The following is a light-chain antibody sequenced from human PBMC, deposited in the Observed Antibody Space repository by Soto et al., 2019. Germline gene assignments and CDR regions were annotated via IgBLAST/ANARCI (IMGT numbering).Light chain of an antibody. CDR1: SSNIGAGYD. CDR2: TNS. J-gene: IGLJ2*01. V-gene: IGLV1-40*01. CDR3: QSYDSSLSGSV. Sequence: QSVLTQPPSVSGAPGQRVTISCTGSSSNIGAGYDVHWYQQLPGTAPKLLIYTNSNRPSGVPDRFSGSKSGTSASLAITGLQAEDEGDYYCQSYDSSLSGSVFGGGTNLTVL.